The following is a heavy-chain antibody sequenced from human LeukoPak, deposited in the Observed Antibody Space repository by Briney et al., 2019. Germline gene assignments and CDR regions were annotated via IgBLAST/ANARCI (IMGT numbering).Heavy chain of an antibody. CDR2: IYYSGST. CDR3: ATGGGSSSSVDY. V-gene: IGHV4-59*01. J-gene: IGHJ4*02. Sequence: SETLSLTCTVSGGSISSYYWSWIRQPPGKGLEWIGYIYYSGSTNYNPSLKSRVTISVDTPKNQFSLKLSSVTAADTAVYYCATGGGSSSSVDYWGQGTLVTVSS. CDR1: GGSISSYY. D-gene: IGHD6-6*01.